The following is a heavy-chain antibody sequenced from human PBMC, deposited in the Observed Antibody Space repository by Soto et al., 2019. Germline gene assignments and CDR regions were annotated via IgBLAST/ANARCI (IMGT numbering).Heavy chain of an antibody. CDR3: AREAGELSLYPDYFDY. CDR1: GGSISSYY. D-gene: IGHD3-16*02. J-gene: IGHJ4*02. V-gene: IGHV4-59*01. Sequence: QVQLQESGPGLVKPSETLSLTCTVSGGSISSYYWSWIRQPPGKGLEWIGYIYYSGSTNYNPSLKSRVTISVDTSKNQFSLKLSSVTAADTAVYYCAREAGELSLYPDYFDYWGQGTLVTVSS. CDR2: IYYSGST.